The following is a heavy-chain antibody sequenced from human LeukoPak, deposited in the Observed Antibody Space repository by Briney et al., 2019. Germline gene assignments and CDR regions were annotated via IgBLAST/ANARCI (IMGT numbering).Heavy chain of an antibody. CDR2: IKSKADGETI. CDR3: STLTSRGLSDS. CDR1: GFTFTNAW. Sequence: GGSLRLSCAASGFTFTNAWMNWVRQAPGRGLEWVGRIKSKADGETIDYAAPVKGRFTFSRDDSKNMLYLQMNSLKSEDTAVYYCSTLTSRGLSDSWGQGSLVTVSS. J-gene: IGHJ4*02. D-gene: IGHD1-20*01. V-gene: IGHV3-15*07.